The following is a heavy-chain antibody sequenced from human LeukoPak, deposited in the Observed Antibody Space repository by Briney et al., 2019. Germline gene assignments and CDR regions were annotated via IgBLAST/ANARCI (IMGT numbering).Heavy chain of an antibody. V-gene: IGHV3-21*01. J-gene: IGHJ6*02. CDR1: GFTFSSYS. Sequence: GGSLRLSCAASGFTFSSYSMNWVRQAPGKGLEGVSPISSSSSYIYYADSVKGRFTISRDNAKNSLYLQMNSLRAEDTAVYYCARELREVGARFQELQGYGMDVWGQGTTVTVSS. D-gene: IGHD1-26*01. CDR2: ISSSSSYI. CDR3: ARELREVGARFQELQGYGMDV.